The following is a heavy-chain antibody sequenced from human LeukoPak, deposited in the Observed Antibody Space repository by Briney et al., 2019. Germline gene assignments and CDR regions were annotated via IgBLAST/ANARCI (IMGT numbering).Heavy chain of an antibody. CDR3: ARSLYGDSDRPYYFDY. V-gene: IGHV3-66*01. D-gene: IGHD4-17*01. CDR2: IYSGGST. J-gene: IGHJ4*02. CDR1: GFTVSSKY. Sequence: GGSLRLSCAASGFTVSSKYMSWVRQAPGKGLEWVSVIYSGGSTFYADSVKGRFTISRDNSKNTLYLQMNSLRVEDTAVYYCARSLYGDSDRPYYFDYWGQGTLVTVSS.